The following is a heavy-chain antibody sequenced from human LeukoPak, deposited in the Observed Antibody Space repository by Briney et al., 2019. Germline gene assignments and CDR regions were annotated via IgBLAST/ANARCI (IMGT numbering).Heavy chain of an antibody. CDR2: ISTSGSTI. CDR3: ASDSHPESTEFDY. D-gene: IGHD2-8*02. CDR1: GFIFSDYY. Sequence: GGSLRLSCAASGFIFSDYYMSWFRQAPGKGPEWVSYISTSGSTIYYADSVKGRFTISRDNAKNSLYLQMNSLRAEDTPMYYCASDSHPESTEFDYWGQGTLVTVSS. J-gene: IGHJ4*02. V-gene: IGHV3-11*04.